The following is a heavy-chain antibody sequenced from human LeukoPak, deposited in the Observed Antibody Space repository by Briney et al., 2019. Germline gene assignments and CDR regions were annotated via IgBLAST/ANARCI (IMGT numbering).Heavy chain of an antibody. CDR3: ARSELVGYSGYDLDY. CDR2: ISSRGTAM. J-gene: IGHJ4*02. Sequence: GGSLRLSCAASGFTFSDYSMSWVRQAPGKGLEWISYISSRGTAMYYADSVKGRFSISRDNAEKSLYLQMNSLRAEDTAVYYCARSELVGYSGYDLDYWGQGTLVTVSS. CDR1: GFTFSDYS. V-gene: IGHV3-11*01. D-gene: IGHD5-12*01.